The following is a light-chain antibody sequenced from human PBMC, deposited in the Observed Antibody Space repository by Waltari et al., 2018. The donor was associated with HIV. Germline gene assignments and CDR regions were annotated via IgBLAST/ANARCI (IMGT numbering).Light chain of an antibody. Sequence: QSALTQPASVSGSPGQSITISCTGTNSDIGGYTYVSWYQQPPGKAPKLLIYEGTHRPSGSSYRFSGSKSGNTASMTISGLQAEDEADYYCSSYTTTTTILFGGGTKVTVL. J-gene: IGLJ3*02. V-gene: IGLV2-14*01. CDR3: SSYTTTTTIL. CDR2: EGT. CDR1: NSDIGGYTY.